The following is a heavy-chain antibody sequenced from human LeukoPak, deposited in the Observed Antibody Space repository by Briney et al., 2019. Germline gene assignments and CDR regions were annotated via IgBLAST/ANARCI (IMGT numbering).Heavy chain of an antibody. J-gene: IGHJ4*02. Sequence: GGSLRLSCAASGFTFSTYAMHWVRQAPGKGLEWVAVISYDGSSKYYADSVKGRFTISRDNSKNTLYLQMNSLRAEDTAVYYCAKDALWFGGQAPTDYFDYWGQGTLVTVSS. CDR2: ISYDGSSK. V-gene: IGHV3-30*04. D-gene: IGHD3-10*01. CDR3: AKDALWFGGQAPTDYFDY. CDR1: GFTFSTYA.